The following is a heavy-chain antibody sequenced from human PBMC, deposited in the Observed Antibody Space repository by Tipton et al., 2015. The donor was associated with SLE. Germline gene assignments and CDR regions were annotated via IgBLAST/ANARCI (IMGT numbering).Heavy chain of an antibody. D-gene: IGHD3-3*01. CDR3: AREEENDFWSRGDAFDT. J-gene: IGHJ3*02. V-gene: IGHV4-59*12. Sequence: TLSLTCTVSGGYISSYYWSWIRQPPGKGLEWIGYIYYSGSTNYNSSLKSRVTISVDTSKNQFSLKLSSVTAADTAVYYCAREEENDFWSRGDAFDTWGQGTMVTVSS. CDR1: GGYISSYY. CDR2: IYYSGST.